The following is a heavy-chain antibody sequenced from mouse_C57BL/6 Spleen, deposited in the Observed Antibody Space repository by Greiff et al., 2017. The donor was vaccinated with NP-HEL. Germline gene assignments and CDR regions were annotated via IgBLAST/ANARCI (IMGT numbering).Heavy chain of an antibody. Sequence: DVMLVESGGGLVKPGGSLKLSCAASGFTFSDYGMHWVRQAPEKGLEWVAYISSGSSTIYYADTVKGRFTISRDNAKNTLFLQMTSLRSEDTAMYYCARDGTIYDGYYGWFAYWGQGTLVTVSA. V-gene: IGHV5-17*01. CDR1: GFTFSDYG. J-gene: IGHJ3*01. D-gene: IGHD2-3*01. CDR3: ARDGTIYDGYYGWFAY. CDR2: ISSGSSTI.